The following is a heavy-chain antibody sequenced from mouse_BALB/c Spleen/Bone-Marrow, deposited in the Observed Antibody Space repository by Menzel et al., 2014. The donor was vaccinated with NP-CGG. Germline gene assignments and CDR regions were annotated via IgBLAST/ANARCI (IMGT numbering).Heavy chain of an antibody. CDR2: IYPGDGDT. D-gene: IGHD4-1*01. Sequence: QVQLKQSGAELARPGASVKLSCKASGYTFTSYWMQWVKQRPGQGLEWIGAIYPGDGDTRYTQKFKGKATLTADKSSSTAYMQLSSLASEDSAVCYCARGWDWFAYWGQGTLVTVSA. CDR3: ARGWDWFAY. J-gene: IGHJ3*01. CDR1: GYTFTSYW. V-gene: IGHV1-87*01.